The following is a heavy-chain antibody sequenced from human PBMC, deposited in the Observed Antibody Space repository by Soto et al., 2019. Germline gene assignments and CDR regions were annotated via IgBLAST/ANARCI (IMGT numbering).Heavy chain of an antibody. J-gene: IGHJ6*03. D-gene: IGHD2-2*01. V-gene: IGHV3-49*03. CDR3: TRDLTAVPAAIGYYYYYMDV. Sequence: GGSLRLSCTASGFTFGDYAMSWFRQAPGKGLEWVGFIRSKAYGGTTEYAASVKGRFTISRDDSKSIAYLQMNSLKTEDTAVYYCTRDLTAVPAAIGYYYYYMDVWGKGTTVTVSS. CDR1: GFTFGDYA. CDR2: IRSKAYGGTT.